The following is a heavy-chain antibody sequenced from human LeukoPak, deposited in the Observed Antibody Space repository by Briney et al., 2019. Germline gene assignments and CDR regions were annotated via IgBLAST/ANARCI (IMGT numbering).Heavy chain of an antibody. Sequence: SETLSLTWTVSGGSISSDYWGWVRHPPGRGLEWIGYIYYTVGTTYNPPLKSGVTISVDTTKYQFSMKLSSPTAAHSAVYYWASGRAFDFNYWAREPWSPSPQ. D-gene: IGHD1-26*01. V-gene: IGHV4-59*01. CDR3: ASGRAFDFNY. CDR2: IYYTVGT. CDR1: GGSISSDY. J-gene: IGHJ4*02.